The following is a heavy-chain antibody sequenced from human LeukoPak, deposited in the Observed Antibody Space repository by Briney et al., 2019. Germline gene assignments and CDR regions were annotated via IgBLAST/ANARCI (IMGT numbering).Heavy chain of an antibody. CDR3: ARLQSQWAFDY. Sequence: GESLKISCKGSEYGFTDYWIGWVRQMPGKGLECMGIIYPGDSDTRYSPSFQGQVTISADKSISTAYLQWSSLRASDTALYYCARLQSQWAFDYWGQGTLLTVSS. J-gene: IGHJ4*02. CDR2: IYPGDSDT. V-gene: IGHV5-51*01. D-gene: IGHD6-19*01. CDR1: EYGFTDYW.